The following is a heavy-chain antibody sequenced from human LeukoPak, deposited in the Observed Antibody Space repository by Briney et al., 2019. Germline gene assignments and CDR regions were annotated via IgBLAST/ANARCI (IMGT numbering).Heavy chain of an antibody. CDR2: INPNSGGT. Sequence: ASVKVSCKASGYTFTGCYMHWVRQAPGQGLEWMGRINPNSGGTNYAQKFQGRVTMTRDTSISTAYMELSRLRSDDTAVYYCARDRGDCTNGVCYTHDAFDIWGQGTMVTVSS. V-gene: IGHV1-2*06. CDR3: ARDRGDCTNGVCYTHDAFDI. J-gene: IGHJ3*02. CDR1: GYTFTGCY. D-gene: IGHD2-8*01.